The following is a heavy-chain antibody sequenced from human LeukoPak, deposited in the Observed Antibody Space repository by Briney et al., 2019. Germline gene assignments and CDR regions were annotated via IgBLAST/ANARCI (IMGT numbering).Heavy chain of an antibody. D-gene: IGHD1/OR15-1a*01. CDR2: IRYDGSNK. CDR3: AKESNWNSYYYMDV. Sequence: GGSLRLSCAASGFTFSSYGMHWVRQAPGKGLEWVAFIRYDGSNKYYADSVKGRFTISRDNSKNTLYLQMNSLRAEDTAVYYCAKESNWNSYYYMDVWGKGTTVTVSS. V-gene: IGHV3-30*02. CDR1: GFTFSSYG. J-gene: IGHJ6*03.